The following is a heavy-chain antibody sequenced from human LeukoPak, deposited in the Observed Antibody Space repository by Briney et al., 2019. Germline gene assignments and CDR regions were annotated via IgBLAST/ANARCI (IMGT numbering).Heavy chain of an antibody. V-gene: IGHV4-39*07. CDR2: IYYSGST. J-gene: IGHJ4*02. Sequence: PSETLSLTCTVSGGSISSSSYYWGWIRQPPGKGLEWIGSIYYSGSTYYNPSLKSRVTISVDTSKNQFSLKLSSVTAADTAVYYCARDHRWEPHFDYWGQGTLVTVSS. D-gene: IGHD1-26*01. CDR3: ARDHRWEPHFDY. CDR1: GGSISSSSYY.